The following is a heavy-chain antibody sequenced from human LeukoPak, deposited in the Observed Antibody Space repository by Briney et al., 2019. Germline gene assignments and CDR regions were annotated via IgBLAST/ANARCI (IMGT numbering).Heavy chain of an antibody. CDR3: ARDPDGYNSYFDY. CDR1: GFTISSYA. D-gene: IGHD5-24*01. J-gene: IGHJ4*02. CDR2: ISYDGSNK. Sequence: GGSQRLSCAASGFTISSYAMHWVRQAPGKGLEWVAVISYDGSNKYYADSVKGRFTISRDNSKNTLYLQMNSLRAEDTAVYYCARDPDGYNSYFDYWGQGTLVTVSS. V-gene: IGHV3-30*01.